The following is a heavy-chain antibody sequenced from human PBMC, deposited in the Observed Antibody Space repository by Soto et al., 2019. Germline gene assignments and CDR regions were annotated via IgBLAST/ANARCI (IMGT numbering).Heavy chain of an antibody. CDR2: INPKSGGT. CDR1: GYSFNDYH. V-gene: IGHV1-2*04. D-gene: IGHD2-8*01. Sequence: ASVKVSCKASGYSFNDYHIHWVRQAPGQGLEWLGRINPKSGGTSTAQKFQGWVTMTTDTSISTASMELTRLTSYDTAIYYCARGDSTDCSNGVCSFFYNHDMDVWGQGTTVTVSS. J-gene: IGHJ6*02. CDR3: ARGDSTDCSNGVCSFFYNHDMDV.